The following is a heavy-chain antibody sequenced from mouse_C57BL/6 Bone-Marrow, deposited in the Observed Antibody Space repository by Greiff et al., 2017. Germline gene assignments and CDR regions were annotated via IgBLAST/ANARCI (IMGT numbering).Heavy chain of an antibody. CDR3: ARFYYDYDVWYFDV. J-gene: IGHJ1*03. D-gene: IGHD2-4*01. CDR1: GYSFTGYY. V-gene: IGHV1-42*01. CDR2: INPSTGGT. Sequence: EVKLQESGPELVKPGASVKISCKASGYSFTGYYMNWVKQSPEKSLEWIGEINPSTGGTTYNQKFKAKATLTVDKSSSTAYMQLKSLTSEDSAVXYCARFYYDYDVWYFDVWGTGTTVTVSS.